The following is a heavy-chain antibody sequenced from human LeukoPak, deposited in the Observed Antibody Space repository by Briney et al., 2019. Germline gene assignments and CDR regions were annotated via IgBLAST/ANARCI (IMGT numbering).Heavy chain of an antibody. Sequence: GGSLRLSCAASGFSFSSYGMSWVRQAPGKGLEWVSVIYSGGSTYYADSVKGGFTISRDNSKNTLYLQMNSLRAEDTAVYYCARDSGGYYSRHAFDIWGQGTMVTVSS. CDR1: GFSFSSYG. J-gene: IGHJ3*02. CDR2: IYSGGST. V-gene: IGHV3-53*01. CDR3: ARDSGGYYSRHAFDI. D-gene: IGHD3-22*01.